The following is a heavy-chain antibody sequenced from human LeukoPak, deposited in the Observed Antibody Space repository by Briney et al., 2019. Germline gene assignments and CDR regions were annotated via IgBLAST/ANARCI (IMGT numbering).Heavy chain of an antibody. CDR2: IIPMINTP. Sequence: ASVKVSCKASGGSLRGYAITWVRQAPGKGLERMGGIIPMINTPKYAQKFQGRVSITADESTSTGYMEVSSLRSEDTAVYYCAIYQGTYGDNENDYWGQGTLVTVSS. V-gene: IGHV1-69*13. CDR1: GGSLRGYA. J-gene: IGHJ4*02. CDR3: AIYQGTYGDNENDY. D-gene: IGHD4-17*01.